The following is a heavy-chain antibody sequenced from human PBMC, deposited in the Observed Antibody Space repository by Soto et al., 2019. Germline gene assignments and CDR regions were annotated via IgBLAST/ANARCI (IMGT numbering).Heavy chain of an antibody. CDR1: GFTFSSYG. J-gene: IGHJ4*02. Sequence: PGGSLRLSCAASGFTFSSYGMHWVRQAPGKGLEWVAVISYDGSYKYYADSVKGRFTISRDNSKNTLYLQMNSLRAEDTAVYYCAKDQPLDYWGQGPLVTVSS. CDR3: AKDQPLDY. CDR2: ISYDGSYK. V-gene: IGHV3-30*18.